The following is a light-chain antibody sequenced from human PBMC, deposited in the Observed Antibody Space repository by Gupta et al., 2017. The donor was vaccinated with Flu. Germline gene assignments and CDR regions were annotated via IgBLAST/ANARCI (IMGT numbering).Light chain of an antibody. J-gene: IGLJ2*01. CDR1: SSDVGGDKY. Sequence: QSPLTQPASVSGSPAPSITISCTGTSSDVGGDKYVSWYQQHPGKAPKLMIYEVDNRPSGVSDRFSGSKSGNTASLTISGLQAEDEADYYCSAYTSITTLVFGGGTKLTVL. CDR3: SAYTSITTLV. V-gene: IGLV2-14*01. CDR2: EVD.